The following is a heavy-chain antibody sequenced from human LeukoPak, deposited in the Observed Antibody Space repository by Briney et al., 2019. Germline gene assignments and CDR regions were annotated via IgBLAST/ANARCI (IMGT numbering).Heavy chain of an antibody. CDR1: GGSISSDSYS. CDR3: ARSALGFDY. CDR2: IYTSGST. Sequence: SETLSLTCTVSGGSISSDSYSWSWIRQPAGKRLEWIGRIYTSGSTNYNPSLKSRVTISVDTSKNQFSLKLSSVTAADTAVYYCARSALGFDYWGQGTLVTVSS. V-gene: IGHV4-61*02. D-gene: IGHD7-27*01. J-gene: IGHJ4*02.